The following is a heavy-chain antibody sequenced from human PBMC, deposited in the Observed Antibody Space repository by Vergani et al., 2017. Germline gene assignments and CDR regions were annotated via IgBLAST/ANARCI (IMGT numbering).Heavy chain of an antibody. CDR1: GFTFTSSA. CDR2: IVVGSGNT. D-gene: IGHD3/OR15-3a*01. CDR3: AAGPGGWTGDPDAFDI. Sequence: QMQLVQSGPEVKKPGTSVKVSCKASGFTFTSSAMQSVRQARGQRLGWIGWIVVGSGNTNYAQKFQERVSITRDMSTSTAYMELSSLGSEDTAVYYCAAGPGGWTGDPDAFDIWGQGTMVTVSS. J-gene: IGHJ3*02. V-gene: IGHV1-58*02.